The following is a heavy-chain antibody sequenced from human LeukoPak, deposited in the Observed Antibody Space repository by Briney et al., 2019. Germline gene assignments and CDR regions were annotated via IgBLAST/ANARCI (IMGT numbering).Heavy chain of an antibody. J-gene: IGHJ4*02. D-gene: IGHD6-19*01. CDR3: ARGTGWYPDY. Sequence: GSLRLSCAASGFSFSAYWMNWVRQAPGKGLEWEANINQEGGEKYYVDSVKGRFTISRDNAKNSLHLQMNSLRPEDTAVYYCARGTGWYPDYWGQGTLVTVSS. CDR1: GFSFSAYW. CDR2: INQEGGEK. V-gene: IGHV3-7*01.